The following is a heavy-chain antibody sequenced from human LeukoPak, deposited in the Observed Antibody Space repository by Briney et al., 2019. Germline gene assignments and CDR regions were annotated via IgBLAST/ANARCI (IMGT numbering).Heavy chain of an antibody. V-gene: IGHV3-9*01. D-gene: IGHD4-23*01. Sequence: PGGSLRLSCAASGFTFDDYAMHWVRQAPGKGLEWVSGISWNSGSIGYADSVKGRFTISRDNAKNSLYLQMNSLRAEDTALYYCAKEADYGGNPFDYWGQGTLVTVSS. CDR1: GFTFDDYA. CDR3: AKEADYGGNPFDY. CDR2: ISWNSGSI. J-gene: IGHJ4*02.